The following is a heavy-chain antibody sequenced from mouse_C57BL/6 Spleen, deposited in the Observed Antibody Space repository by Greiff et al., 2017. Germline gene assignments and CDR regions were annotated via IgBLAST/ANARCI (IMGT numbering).Heavy chain of an antibody. CDR3: ARGDYYDYDLYAMDY. Sequence: QVQLQQSGAELARPGASVKMSCKASGYTFTSYTMHWVKQRPGQGLEWIGYINPSSGYTKYNQKFKDKATLTADKSSSTAYMQLSSLTSEDSAVYYCARGDYYDYDLYAMDYWGQGTSVTVSS. CDR1: GYTFTSYT. V-gene: IGHV1-4*01. J-gene: IGHJ4*01. CDR2: INPSSGYT. D-gene: IGHD2-4*01.